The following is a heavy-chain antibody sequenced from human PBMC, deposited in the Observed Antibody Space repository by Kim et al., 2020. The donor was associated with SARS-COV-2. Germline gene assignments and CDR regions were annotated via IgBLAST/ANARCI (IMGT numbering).Heavy chain of an antibody. D-gene: IGHD3-16*01. V-gene: IGHV3-23*05. CDR3: AKNWGSRSYYGMDV. J-gene: IGHJ6*02. Sequence: ADSVKGRFTISRDTSKNTLNLHMNSLIAEDTAVYYCAKNWGSRSYYGMDVWGRGTTVTVSS.